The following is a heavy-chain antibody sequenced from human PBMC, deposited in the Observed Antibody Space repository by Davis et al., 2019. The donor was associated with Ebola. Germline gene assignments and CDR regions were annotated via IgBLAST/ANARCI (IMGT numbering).Heavy chain of an antibody. CDR3: AKTHDGSYFYGMDV. J-gene: IGHJ6*02. CDR1: GYSFTNYW. V-gene: IGHV5-51*01. Sequence: ESLKTSCKSSGYSFTNYWIAWVRQMPGKGLEWMGIIYAGDSDTRYSPSFQGHVTISVDESINTAYLHWGSLEASDTATYYCAKTHDGSYFYGMDVWGQGTTVIVSS. D-gene: IGHD3-10*01. CDR2: IYAGDSDT.